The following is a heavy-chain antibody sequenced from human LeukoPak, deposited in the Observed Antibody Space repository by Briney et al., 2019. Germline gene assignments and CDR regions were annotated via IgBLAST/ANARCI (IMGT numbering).Heavy chain of an antibody. CDR3: ARIRAAAGTLWFDP. D-gene: IGHD6-13*01. V-gene: IGHV1-2*02. J-gene: IGHJ5*02. CDR1: GYTFTGYY. Sequence: GASVKVSCKASGYTFTGYYMHWVRQAPGQGLEWMGWINPNSGGTNYAQKFQGRVTMTRDTSISTAYMELSRLRSDDTAVYYCARIRAAAGTLWFDPWGQGTLVTVSS. CDR2: INPNSGGT.